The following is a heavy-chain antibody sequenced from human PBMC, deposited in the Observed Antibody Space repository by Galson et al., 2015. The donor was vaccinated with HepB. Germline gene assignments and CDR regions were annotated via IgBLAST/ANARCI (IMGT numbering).Heavy chain of an antibody. CDR2: IIPIFGTA. D-gene: IGHD2-2*01. V-gene: IGHV1-69*13. CDR3: ARVTHCSSTSCYYYGMDV. CDR1: GGTFSSYA. J-gene: IGHJ6*02. Sequence: SVKVSCKASGGTFSSYAISWVRQAPGQGLEWMGGIIPIFGTANYAQKFQGRVTITADESTSTAYMELSSLRSEDTAVYYCARVTHCSSTSCYYYGMDVWGQGTTVTVSS.